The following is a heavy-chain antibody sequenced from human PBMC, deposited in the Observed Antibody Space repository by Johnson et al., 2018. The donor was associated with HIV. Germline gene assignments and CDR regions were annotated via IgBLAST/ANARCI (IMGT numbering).Heavy chain of an antibody. D-gene: IGHD6-6*01. CDR1: GFTFSSYA. CDR2: ISGSGGST. Sequence: MPLVESGGGVAQPGGSLRLSCAASGFTFSSYAMSWVRQAPGKGLEWVSAISGSGGSTYYADSVQGRFTLSTDISKNTLYLQMNSRRAEDTAVYYCAKDRGSALAQLPIFPSAFDIWGQGTMVTVSS. J-gene: IGHJ3*02. CDR3: AKDRGSALAQLPIFPSAFDI. V-gene: IGHV3-23*04.